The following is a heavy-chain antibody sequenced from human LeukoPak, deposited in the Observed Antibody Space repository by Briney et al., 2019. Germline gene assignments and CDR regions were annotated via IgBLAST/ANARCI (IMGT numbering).Heavy chain of an antibody. CDR1: GFTFSDYS. D-gene: IGHD5-12*01. J-gene: IGHJ3*02. Sequence: GGSLRLSCAASGFTFSDYSMNWVRQAPGKGLEWISYVGISSGNTKYADSVKGRFTISGDSAKNSVFLQMNSLRVEDTAVYYCARDHRYAFDNWGQGTMVTVSS. V-gene: IGHV3-48*04. CDR2: VGISSGNT. CDR3: ARDHRYAFDN.